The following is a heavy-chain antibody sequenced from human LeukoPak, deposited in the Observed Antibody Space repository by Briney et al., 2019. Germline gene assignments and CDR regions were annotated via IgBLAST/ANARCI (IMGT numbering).Heavy chain of an antibody. CDR3: ARGIARFRWFDP. CDR1: GFTFSSYW. J-gene: IGHJ5*02. Sequence: GGSLRLSCAASGFTFSSYWMSWVRQAPWKGLEWVANIKQDGSEKYYVDSVKGRFTISRDNAKNSLYLQTNSLRAEDTAVYYCARGIARFRWFDPWGQGTLVTVSS. D-gene: IGHD3-16*01. CDR2: IKQDGSEK. V-gene: IGHV3-7*01.